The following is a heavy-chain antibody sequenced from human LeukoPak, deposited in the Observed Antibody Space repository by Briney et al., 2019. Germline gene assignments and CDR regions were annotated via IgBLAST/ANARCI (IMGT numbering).Heavy chain of an antibody. J-gene: IGHJ6*03. V-gene: IGHV1-18*01. Sequence: ASVKVSCKASAYTSPNYGITWVRQAPGPGLEWMGWVSTYNGNTQYAQKFQGRVTMTTDTPTKPVYMELRSLRSNDTAVYYCALPAKGAYFYYYMEVWGKGTTVTVSS. D-gene: IGHD2-2*01. CDR3: ALPAKGAYFYYYMEV. CDR1: AYTSPNYG. CDR2: VSTYNGNT.